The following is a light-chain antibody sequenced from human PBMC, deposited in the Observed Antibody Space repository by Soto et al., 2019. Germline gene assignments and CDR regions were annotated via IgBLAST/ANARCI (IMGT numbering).Light chain of an antibody. Sequence: QSVLTQPPSVSGDPGQKVTISCTRSSSNIGAAYDVHWYQHLPGTAPKLLIYGNNNRPSGVPDRFSGSKSGNSASLAITGLQAEDEADYYCQSYDSSLSGWVFGGGTKLTVL. V-gene: IGLV1-40*01. CDR3: QSYDSSLSGWV. CDR2: GNN. J-gene: IGLJ3*02. CDR1: SSNIGAAYD.